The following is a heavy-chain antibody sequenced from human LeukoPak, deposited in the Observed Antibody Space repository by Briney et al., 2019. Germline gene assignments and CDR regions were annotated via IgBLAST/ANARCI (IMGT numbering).Heavy chain of an antibody. Sequence: GGSLRLSCAASGFTFSGSAMHWVRQASGKGLEWVGRIRSKANSYATAYAASVKGRFTISRDNSKNTLYLQMNSLRAQDTAVYYCAKDQRVTRGPYYYYMDVWGKGATVTVSS. CDR2: IRSKANSYAT. CDR3: AKDQRVTRGPYYYYMDV. CDR1: GFTFSGSA. V-gene: IGHV3-73*01. J-gene: IGHJ6*03. D-gene: IGHD4-17*01.